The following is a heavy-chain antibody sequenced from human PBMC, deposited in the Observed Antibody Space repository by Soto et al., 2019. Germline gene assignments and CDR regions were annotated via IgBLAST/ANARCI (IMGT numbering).Heavy chain of an antibody. J-gene: IGHJ1*01. Sequence: EVQLLESGGGLVQPGGSLRLSCAASGFTFSRYAMSWVRQAPGKGLEWVSAISGSGGSTYYADSVKGRFTISRDNSKNTLYLQMNSLRAEDTAVYYCAKHGSGSYRREYFQHWGQGTLVTVSS. D-gene: IGHD3-10*01. CDR1: GFTFSRYA. CDR3: AKHGSGSYRREYFQH. V-gene: IGHV3-23*01. CDR2: ISGSGGST.